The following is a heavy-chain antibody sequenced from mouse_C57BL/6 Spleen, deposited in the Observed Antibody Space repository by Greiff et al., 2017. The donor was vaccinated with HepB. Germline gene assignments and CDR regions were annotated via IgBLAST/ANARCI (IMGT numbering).Heavy chain of an antibody. Sequence: VQLQQSGAELVMPGASVKLSCKASGYTFTSYWMHWVKQRPGQGLEWIGEIDPSDSYTNYNQKFKGKSTLTVDKSSSTAYMQLSSLTSEDSAVYYCARGAYGSTYYFDYWGQGTTLTVSS. CDR1: GYTFTSYW. V-gene: IGHV1-69*01. CDR3: ARGAYGSTYYFDY. CDR2: IDPSDSYT. J-gene: IGHJ2*01. D-gene: IGHD1-1*01.